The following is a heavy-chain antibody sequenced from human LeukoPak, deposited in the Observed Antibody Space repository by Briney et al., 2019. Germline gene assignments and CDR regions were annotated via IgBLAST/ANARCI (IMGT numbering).Heavy chain of an antibody. D-gene: IGHD6-6*01. CDR2: ISSSSSYI. Sequence: GGSLRLSCAASGFTFSSYSMNWVRQAPGKGLEWVSSISSSSSYIYYADSVKGRFTISRDNAKNSLYLQMDSLSAEDTAVYYCARQSTAAYSMNFNYWGQGTLVTVSS. CDR1: GFTFSSYS. V-gene: IGHV3-21*06. J-gene: IGHJ4*02. CDR3: ARQSTAAYSMNFNY.